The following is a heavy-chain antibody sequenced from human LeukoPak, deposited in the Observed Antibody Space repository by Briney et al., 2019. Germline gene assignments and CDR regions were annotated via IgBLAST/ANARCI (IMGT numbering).Heavy chain of an antibody. V-gene: IGHV4-34*01. D-gene: IGHD3-22*01. J-gene: IGHJ5*02. Sequence: SETLSLTCAVYGGSFSGYYWSWIRQPPGKGLEWIGEINHSGSTNYNPSLKSRVTISVDRSKNQFSLKLSSVTAADTAVYYCARGDSSGYYQNWFDPWGQGTLVTVSS. CDR3: ARGDSSGYYQNWFDP. CDR1: GGSFSGYY. CDR2: INHSGST.